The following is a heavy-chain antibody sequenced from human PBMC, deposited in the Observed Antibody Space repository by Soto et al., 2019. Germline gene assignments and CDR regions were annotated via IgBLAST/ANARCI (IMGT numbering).Heavy chain of an antibody. CDR2: INHSGST. CDR1: GGSFSGYY. Sequence: SETLSLTCAVYGGSFSGYYWSWIRQPPGKGLEWIGEINHSGSTNYNPSLKSRVTISVDTSKNQFSLKLSSVTAADTAVYYCARHSTSCYFCYYYYGMDVWGQGTTVTVSS. V-gene: IGHV4-34*01. J-gene: IGHJ6*02. CDR3: ARHSTSCYFCYYYYGMDV. D-gene: IGHD2-2*01.